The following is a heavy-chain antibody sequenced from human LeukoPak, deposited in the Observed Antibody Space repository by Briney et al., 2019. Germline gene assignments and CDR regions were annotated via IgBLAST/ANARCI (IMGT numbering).Heavy chain of an antibody. CDR3: ARRPYHFDTIGPI. Sequence: SETLSLTCTVSGDSISNSNSYWVWIRQAPGKGLEWIGSVYYSGVTQYNPSLKSRVTVSTDTPKSQFSLRVNSVTAADTAVYYCARRPYHFDTIGPIWGRGTMVTVSP. CDR1: GDSISNSNSY. CDR2: VYYSGVT. J-gene: IGHJ3*02. V-gene: IGHV4-39*07. D-gene: IGHD3-22*01.